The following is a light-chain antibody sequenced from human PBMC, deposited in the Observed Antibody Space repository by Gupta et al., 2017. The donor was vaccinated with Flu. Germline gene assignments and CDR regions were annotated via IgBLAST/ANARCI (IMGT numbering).Light chain of an antibody. V-gene: IGKV3-15*01. CDR3: QQYNNWPPWT. Sequence: ATLSGAPGERATRSCRASQSVSSNVAWYQQKPGQAPRLLIYGASTRATGIPARFSGSGSGTEFTLTISSLQSEDFAVYYWQQYNNWPPWTFGQGTKVEIK. CDR1: QSVSSN. J-gene: IGKJ1*01. CDR2: GAS.